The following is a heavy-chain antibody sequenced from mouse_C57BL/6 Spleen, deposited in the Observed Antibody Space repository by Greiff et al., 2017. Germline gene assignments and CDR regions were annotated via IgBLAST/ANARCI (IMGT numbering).Heavy chain of an antibody. J-gene: IGHJ4*01. CDR2: IDPEDGET. Sequence: EVQLQQSGAELVKPGASVTLSCTASGFNIKDYYMHWVKQRTEQGLEWIGRIDPEDGETKYAPKFQGKATITADTSSNTAYLKLSSLTSEDTAVYYGASMNYDGDYYAMDYWGQGTSVTVSS. CDR3: ASMNYDGDYYAMDY. V-gene: IGHV14-2*01. CDR1: GFNIKDYY. D-gene: IGHD2-4*01.